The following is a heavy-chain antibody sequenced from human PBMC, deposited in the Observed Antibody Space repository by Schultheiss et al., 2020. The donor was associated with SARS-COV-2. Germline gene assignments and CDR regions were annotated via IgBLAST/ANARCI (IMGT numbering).Heavy chain of an antibody. J-gene: IGHJ4*02. CDR1: GFTFSSYA. CDR2: ISGSRGST. CDR3: AKDSRYSGSLNDY. V-gene: IGHV3-23*01. D-gene: IGHD1-26*01. Sequence: GGSLRLSCAASGFTFSSYAMSWVRQAPGKGLEWVSAISGSRGSTYYADSVKGRFTISRDNSKNTLYLQMNSLRAEDTAVYYCAKDSRYSGSLNDYWGQGTLVTVSS.